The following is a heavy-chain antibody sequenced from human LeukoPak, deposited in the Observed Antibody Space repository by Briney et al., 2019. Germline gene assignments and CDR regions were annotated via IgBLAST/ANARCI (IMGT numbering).Heavy chain of an antibody. CDR1: GFTFCTYW. Sequence: GGSLRLSCAASGFTFCTYWMSWVRQAPGEGLEWVANIKHDGSEKYYVDPVKGRFTISRDNAKNSLYLEMNSLRGEDTAVYYCARITGIEAAGDYWGQGTLVTVSS. CDR3: ARITGIEAAGDY. V-gene: IGHV3-7*04. J-gene: IGHJ4*02. D-gene: IGHD6-13*01. CDR2: IKHDGSEK.